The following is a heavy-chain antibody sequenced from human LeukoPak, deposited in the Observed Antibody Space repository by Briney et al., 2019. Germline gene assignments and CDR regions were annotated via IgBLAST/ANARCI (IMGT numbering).Heavy chain of an antibody. V-gene: IGHV3-66*01. CDR3: ARGPGSGTGGMDV. CDR2: IYSGGST. J-gene: IGHJ6*02. D-gene: IGHD3-10*01. Sequence: GGSLRLSCTASGFTFGDYAMSWVRQAPGKGLEWVSVIYSGGSTYYTDSVKGRFSISRDESKNMLYLQMNSLRTEDTAMYYCARGPGSGTGGMDVWGQGTTVTVSS. CDR1: GFTFGDYA.